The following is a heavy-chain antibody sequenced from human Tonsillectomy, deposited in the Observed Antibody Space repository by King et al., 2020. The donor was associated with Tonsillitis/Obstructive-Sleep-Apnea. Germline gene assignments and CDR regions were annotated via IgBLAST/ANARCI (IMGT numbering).Heavy chain of an antibody. CDR1: GWSFSGYY. J-gene: IGHJ6*03. CDR2: INRSGST. V-gene: IGHV4-34*01. CDR3: AVGTNYYYYYMDV. D-gene: IGHD1-26*01. Sequence: VQLQQWGAGLLKPSETLSLTCAVYGWSFSGYYWSWIRQPPGKGLEWIGEINRSGSTTYNPSPKSRVNILVDTSKNQFCLKMSSGTAADTAVYYCAVGTNYYYYYMDVWGKGSTVTVSS.